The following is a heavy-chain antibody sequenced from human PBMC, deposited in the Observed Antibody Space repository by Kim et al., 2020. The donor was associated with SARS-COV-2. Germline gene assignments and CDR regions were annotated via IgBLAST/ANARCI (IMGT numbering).Heavy chain of an antibody. Sequence: SVKVSCKASGGTFSSYAINWVRQAPGQGLEWMGRIIPILGIANYAQEFQGRVTITADKSTSAAYMELSSLRSEDTAVYFCARGVGDYYGSGNYRIYYFDYWGQGSLVTVSS. CDR2: IIPILGIA. V-gene: IGHV1-69*04. CDR3: ARGVGDYYGSGNYRIYYFDY. CDR1: GGTFSSYA. J-gene: IGHJ4*02. D-gene: IGHD3-10*01.